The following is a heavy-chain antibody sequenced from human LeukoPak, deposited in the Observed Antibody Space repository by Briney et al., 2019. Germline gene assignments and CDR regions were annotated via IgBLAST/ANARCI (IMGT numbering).Heavy chain of an antibody. V-gene: IGHV4-59*01. D-gene: IGHD5-18*01. Sequence: PSETLSLTCTVSGGSISSYYWSWIRQPPGKGLEWIGYIYYSGSTNYNPSLKSRVTISVDTSKNQFSLKLGSVTAADTAVYYCAGXRGRGXSXXYEDYWGQGTLVTVSS. CDR3: AGXRGRGXSXXYEDY. CDR2: IYYSGST. CDR1: GGSISSYY. J-gene: IGHJ4*02.